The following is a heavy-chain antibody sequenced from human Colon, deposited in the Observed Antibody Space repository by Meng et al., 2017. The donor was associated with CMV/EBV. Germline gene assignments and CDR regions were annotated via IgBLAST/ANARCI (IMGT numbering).Heavy chain of an antibody. J-gene: IGHJ4*02. CDR3: ATVERSDDSRFRPLDY. Sequence: GGSLRLSCAASGFTFSSYSMNWVRQAPGKGLEWVSSISSSSSYIYYADSVKGRFTISRDNAKKSLSLELNYPRVEDTGVYYCATVERSDDSRFRPLDYWGQGSLVTVSS. CDR2: ISSSSSYI. D-gene: IGHD3-22*01. V-gene: IGHV3-21*01. CDR1: GFTFSSYS.